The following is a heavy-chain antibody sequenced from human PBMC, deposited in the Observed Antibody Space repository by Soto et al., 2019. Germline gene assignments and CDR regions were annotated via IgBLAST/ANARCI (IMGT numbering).Heavy chain of an antibody. CDR1: GGSFSGYY. D-gene: IGHD4-17*01. J-gene: IGHJ4*02. CDR3: ARGRLKYRYGDFDY. Sequence: SETLSLTCAVYGGSFSGYYWSWIRQPPGKGLEWIGEINHSGSTNYNPSLKSRVAISVDTSKNQFSLKLSSVTAADTAVYYCARGRLKYRYGDFDYWGQGTLVTVSS. CDR2: INHSGST. V-gene: IGHV4-34*01.